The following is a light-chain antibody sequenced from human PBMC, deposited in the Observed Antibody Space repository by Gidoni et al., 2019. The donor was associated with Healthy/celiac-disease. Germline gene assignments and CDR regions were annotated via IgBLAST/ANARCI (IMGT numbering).Light chain of an antibody. CDR1: QSVSSSY. V-gene: IGKV3-20*01. Sequence: EIVLTQSPGTLSLYPGERATLSCRASQSVSSSYLAWYQQKPGQAPRLLIYGASSRATGIPDRFSGSCSVTDFTLTISRLEPEDFAVSYCQQYGSSPPWTFGQGTKVEIK. CDR2: GAS. CDR3: QQYGSSPPWT. J-gene: IGKJ1*01.